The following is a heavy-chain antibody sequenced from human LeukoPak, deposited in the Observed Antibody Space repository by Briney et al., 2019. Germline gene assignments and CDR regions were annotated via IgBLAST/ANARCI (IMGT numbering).Heavy chain of an antibody. CDR2: MNPNSGNT. CDR1: GYTLTSYD. Sequence: ASVKVSCKSSGYTLTSYDINWVRQATGQGLEWMGWMNPNSGNTGYAQKFQGRVTMTRNTSISTAYMELSSLRSEDTAVYYWARRQFIAVAASDYWGQGNPVTVSS. J-gene: IGHJ4*02. V-gene: IGHV1-8*01. CDR3: ARRQFIAVAASDY. D-gene: IGHD6-19*01.